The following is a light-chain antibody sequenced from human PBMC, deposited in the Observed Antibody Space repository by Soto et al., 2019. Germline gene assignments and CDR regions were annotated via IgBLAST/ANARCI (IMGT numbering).Light chain of an antibody. J-gene: IGLJ1*01. CDR2: SNT. V-gene: IGLV1-44*01. CDR3: AAWDDRLYV. Sequence: QSVLTQPPSASGAPGQTVTISCSGSSSNNGSHTVNWYQHLPGTAPKLLIYSNTQRPLGVPVRFSGSKSGTSASLAISGLQSEDEAQYYCAAWDDRLYVFGTGTKVTVL. CDR1: SSNNGSHT.